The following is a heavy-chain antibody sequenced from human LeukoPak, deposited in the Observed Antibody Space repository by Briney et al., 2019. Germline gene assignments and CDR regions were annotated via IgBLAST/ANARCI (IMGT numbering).Heavy chain of an antibody. Sequence: GGSLRLSCAASGFTFSSYSMNWVRQAPGKGLEWVSSISSSSSYIYYADSVKGRFTISRDNAKNSLYLQMNSLRAEDTAVYYCARDRNTIRYSGYDSLTDAFDIWGQGTMVTVSS. CDR1: GFTFSSYS. V-gene: IGHV3-21*01. CDR3: ARDRNTIRYSGYDSLTDAFDI. D-gene: IGHD5-12*01. CDR2: ISSSSSYI. J-gene: IGHJ3*02.